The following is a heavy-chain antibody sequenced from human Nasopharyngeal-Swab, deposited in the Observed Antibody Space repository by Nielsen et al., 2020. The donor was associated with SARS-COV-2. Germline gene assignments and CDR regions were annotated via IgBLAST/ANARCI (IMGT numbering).Heavy chain of an antibody. CDR1: GFTFSSYA. V-gene: IGHV3-30*04. Sequence: GESLKISCAASGFTFSSYAVHWVRQAPGKGLEWVAVISYDGSNKYYADSVKGRFTISRDNSKNTLYLQMNSLRAEDTAVYYCARDGLSGYYPYFDYWGQGTLVTVSS. CDR2: ISYDGSNK. D-gene: IGHD3-22*01. CDR3: ARDGLSGYYPYFDY. J-gene: IGHJ4*02.